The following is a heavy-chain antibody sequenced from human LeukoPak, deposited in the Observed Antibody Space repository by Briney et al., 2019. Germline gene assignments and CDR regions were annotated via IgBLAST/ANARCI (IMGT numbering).Heavy chain of an antibody. D-gene: IGHD3-10*01. J-gene: IGHJ3*02. Sequence: SVKVSCKASGGTFSSYAISWVRQAPGQGLEWMGGIIPIFGTANYAQKFQGRVTITADESTSTAYMELSSLKASDTAMYYCARPSYYYGSGSYAFDIWGQGTMVTVSS. CDR2: IIPIFGTA. CDR1: GGTFSSYA. CDR3: ARPSYYYGSGSYAFDI. V-gene: IGHV1-69*13.